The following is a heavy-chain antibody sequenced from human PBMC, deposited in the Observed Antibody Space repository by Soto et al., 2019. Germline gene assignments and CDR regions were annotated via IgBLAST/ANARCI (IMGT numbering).Heavy chain of an antibody. CDR3: ARHDYSNYTPYFDY. J-gene: IGHJ4*02. V-gene: IGHV4-34*01. CDR1: GGSFGGFA. Sequence: SETLSLTCAVYGGSFGGFAWSWVRQPPGKGLEWIGYINYSGYTNYNPSLKSRVTISVDTSKNQFSLKLSSVTAADTAVYYCARHDYSNYTPYFDYWGQGTLVTVSS. D-gene: IGHD4-4*01. CDR2: INYSGYT.